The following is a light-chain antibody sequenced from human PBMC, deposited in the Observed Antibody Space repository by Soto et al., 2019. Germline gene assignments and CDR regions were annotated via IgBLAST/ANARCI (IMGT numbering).Light chain of an antibody. CDR3: CSYAGSYTYV. J-gene: IGLJ1*01. CDR2: DVS. V-gene: IGLV2-11*01. Sequence: SALTQPRSLSGSPGQSVTISCSGTSSDVGGYNYVSWYQHHPGKAPKLMIYDVSKRPSGVPDRFSGSKSGNTASLTISGLQAEDEADYYCCSYAGSYTYVFGTGTKLTVL. CDR1: SSDVGGYNY.